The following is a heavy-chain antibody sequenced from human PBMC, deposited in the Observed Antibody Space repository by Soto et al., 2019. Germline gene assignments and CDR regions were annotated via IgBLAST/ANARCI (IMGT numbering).Heavy chain of an antibody. V-gene: IGHV6-1*01. CDR3: ARDHYDFWSCYDKRINGYFDY. Sequence: QVQLQQSGPGLVKPSQTLSLTCAISGDSVSSNSAAWNWIRQSPSRGLEWLGRTYYRSKWYNDYAVSVKSRITINPDTSQNQFSLQLNSVTPEDTAVYYCARDHYDFWSCYDKRINGYFDYWGQGTLVTVSS. CDR2: TYYRSKWYN. CDR1: GDSVSSNSAA. J-gene: IGHJ4*02. D-gene: IGHD3-3*01.